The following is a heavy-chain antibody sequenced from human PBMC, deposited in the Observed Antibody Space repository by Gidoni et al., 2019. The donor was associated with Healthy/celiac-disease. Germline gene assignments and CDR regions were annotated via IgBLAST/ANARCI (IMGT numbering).Heavy chain of an antibody. CDR1: GFTFGDYA. CDR2: IRSKAYGGTT. J-gene: IGHJ4*02. V-gene: IGHV3-49*05. Sequence: EVQLVESGGGLVKPGRSLRLSCTASGFTFGDYAMSWFRQAPGKGLEWVGFIRSKAYGGTTEYAASVKGRFTSSRDDSKSIAYLQMNSLKTEDTAVYYCTRENGKPSYFDYWGQGTLVTVSS. CDR3: TRENGKPSYFDY. D-gene: IGHD1-1*01.